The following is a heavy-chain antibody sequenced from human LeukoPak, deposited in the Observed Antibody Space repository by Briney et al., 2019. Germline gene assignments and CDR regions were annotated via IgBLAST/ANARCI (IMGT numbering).Heavy chain of an antibody. CDR2: IYHSGST. Sequence: SETLSLTCAVSGGSISSSNWWSWVRQPPGKGLEWIGEIYHSGSTNYNPSLKSRVTISVDKSKNQFSLKLSSVTAADTAVYYCARLPVGVAARPGFDYWGQGTLVTVSS. V-gene: IGHV4-4*02. J-gene: IGHJ4*02. CDR3: ARLPVGVAARPGFDY. D-gene: IGHD6-6*01. CDR1: GGSISSSNW.